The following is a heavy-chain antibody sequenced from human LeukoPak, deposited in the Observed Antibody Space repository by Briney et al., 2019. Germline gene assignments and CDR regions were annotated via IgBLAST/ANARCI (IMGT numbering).Heavy chain of an antibody. V-gene: IGHV3-30*02. J-gene: IGHJ6*03. Sequence: PGGSLRLSRAVSGFTLTTYGIHWVRQAPGKGLQWVAFIGYDGRYEYYGDSVKGRFTFSRDNSKNTLYLHMNSLRPEDTGVYCCARDGFYYGSGTPPPAYMDVWGKGTTVTISS. CDR1: GFTLTTYG. CDR2: IGYDGRYE. CDR3: ARDGFYYGSGTPPPAYMDV. D-gene: IGHD3-10*01.